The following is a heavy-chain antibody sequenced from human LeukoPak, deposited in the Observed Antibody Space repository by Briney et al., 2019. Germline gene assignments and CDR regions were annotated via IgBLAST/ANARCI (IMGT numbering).Heavy chain of an antibody. CDR2: IYTSGST. CDR3: ARGDHGSGWYRVGPWRPYYFDY. V-gene: IGHV4-61*02. J-gene: IGHJ4*02. CDR1: GGSISSGSYY. D-gene: IGHD6-19*01. Sequence: SETLSLTCTVSGGSISSGSYYWGWIRQPAGKGLEWIGRIYTSGSTNYNPSLKSRVTISVDTSKNQFSLKLSSVTAADTAVYYCARGDHGSGWYRVGPWRPYYFDYWGQGTLVTVSS.